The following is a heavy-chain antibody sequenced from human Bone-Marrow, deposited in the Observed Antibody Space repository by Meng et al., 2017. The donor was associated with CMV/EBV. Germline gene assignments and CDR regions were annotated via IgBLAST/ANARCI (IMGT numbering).Heavy chain of an antibody. D-gene: IGHD1-7*01. J-gene: IGHJ4*02. CDR3: ARPHINGTTPFAY. CDR2: ISGSGGST. V-gene: IGHV3-23*01. Sequence: GESLKISCAASGFTFSSYAMSWVRQAPGKGLEWVSAISGSGGSTYYADSVKGRFTISRDNAKNFLYLQMNSLRVEDTAVYYCARPHINGTTPFAYWGQGTLVTVSS. CDR1: GFTFSSYA.